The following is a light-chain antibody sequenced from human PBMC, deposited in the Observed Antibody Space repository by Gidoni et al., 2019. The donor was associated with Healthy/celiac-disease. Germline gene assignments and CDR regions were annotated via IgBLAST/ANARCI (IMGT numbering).Light chain of an antibody. CDR3: SSYTSSSTLEVV. Sequence: QFALTQPASVYGSPGQSLTISCTGTSSDVGGYNYVSWYQQHPGKAPKLMIYEVSNRPSGVSNRFSGSKSGNTASLTISGLQAEDEADYYCSSYTSSSTLEVVFGGGTKLTVL. CDR2: EVS. V-gene: IGLV2-14*01. J-gene: IGLJ2*01. CDR1: SSDVGGYNY.